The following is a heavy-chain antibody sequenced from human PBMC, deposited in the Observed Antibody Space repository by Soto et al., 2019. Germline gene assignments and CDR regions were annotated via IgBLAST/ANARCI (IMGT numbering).Heavy chain of an antibody. CDR3: ARPTVIAPAIWYFEL. CDR2: VYHSGKT. Sequence: QVQLQESGPGLVKPSETLSLTCTVSGDYISSHYWSWIRQPPGKGLEWIGYVYHSGKTDSNPSLKSRVTISMDPSKNQISLRLTSVTAEAAAVYYCARPTVIAPAIWYFELWGRGTLVTVSS. J-gene: IGHJ2*01. CDR1: GDYISSHY. V-gene: IGHV4-59*03. D-gene: IGHD3-16*02.